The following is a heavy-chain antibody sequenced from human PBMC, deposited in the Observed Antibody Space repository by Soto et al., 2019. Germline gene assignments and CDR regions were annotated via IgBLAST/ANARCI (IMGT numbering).Heavy chain of an antibody. CDR1: GYTFTGYY. V-gene: IGHV1-2*04. J-gene: IGHJ3*02. CDR2: INPNSGGT. CDR3: ARDSSKLGNQENAFDI. Sequence: ASVKVSCKASGYTFTGYYMHWVRQAPGQGLEWMGWINPNSGGTNYAQKFQGWVTMTRDTSISTAYMELSRLRSDDTAVYYCARDSSKLGNQENAFDIWGQGTMVTVSS. D-gene: IGHD7-27*01.